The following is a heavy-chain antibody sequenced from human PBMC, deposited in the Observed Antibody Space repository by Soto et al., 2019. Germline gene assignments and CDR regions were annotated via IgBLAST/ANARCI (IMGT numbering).Heavy chain of an antibody. Sequence: QAQLVQSGAEVKKPGASVTISCKASGYTFTSKSLTWVRQAPGHGLEWVGWISPYNGRTEYAENVQGRVAMTRDTSTSTAYMELRSLRSDDTAVYYCARDTYGGNCCDAFDIWGQGSMVIVSS. J-gene: IGHJ3*02. CDR1: GYTFTSKS. CDR2: ISPYNGRT. CDR3: ARDTYGGNCCDAFDI. D-gene: IGHD2-21*01. V-gene: IGHV1-18*01.